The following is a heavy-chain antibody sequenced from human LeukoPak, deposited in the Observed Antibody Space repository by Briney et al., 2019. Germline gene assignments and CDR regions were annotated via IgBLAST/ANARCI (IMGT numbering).Heavy chain of an antibody. CDR1: GFTFSSYS. Sequence: PGGSLRLSCAASGFTFSSYSMNWVRQAPGKGLEWVSYISSSSSTIYYADSVKGRFTISRDNAKNSLYLQMNSLRAEDTAVYYCARALFGGSYWGVDYWGQGTLVTVSS. J-gene: IGHJ4*02. D-gene: IGHD1-26*01. V-gene: IGHV3-48*04. CDR2: ISSSSSTI. CDR3: ARALFGGSYWGVDY.